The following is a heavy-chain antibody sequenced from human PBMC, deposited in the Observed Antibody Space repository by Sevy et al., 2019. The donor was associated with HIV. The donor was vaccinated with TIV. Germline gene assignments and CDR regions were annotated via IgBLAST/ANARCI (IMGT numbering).Heavy chain of an antibody. J-gene: IGHJ3*02. CDR2: ISGISNYI. V-gene: IGHV3-21*01. CDR3: ARNNCSITNCYMGDVFDI. D-gene: IGHD2-2*02. Sequence: KPGGSLRLSCAASGFTFSSYSMNWVRQAPGKGLEWVSSISGISNYIYYADSMKGRFTVSRDNARNSLYLQMNSLRAEDTAVYYCARNNCSITNCYMGDVFDIWGQGTMVTVSS. CDR1: GFTFSSYS.